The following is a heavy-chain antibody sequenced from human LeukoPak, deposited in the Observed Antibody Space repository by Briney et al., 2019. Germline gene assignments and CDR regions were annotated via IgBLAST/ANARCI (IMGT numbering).Heavy chain of an antibody. CDR1: GYTFTSYY. CDR3: ARDNSEGDIAWWFDP. D-gene: IGHD3-10*01. V-gene: IGHV1-46*01. Sequence: ASVKVSCKASGYTFTSYYMHWVRQAPGQGLEWVGLINPTGTTTLHAQKFQGRVTLTRDMSTSTDYMELRSLKSEDTAVYYCARDNSEGDIAWWFDPWGQGTPVTVSS. CDR2: INPTGTTT. J-gene: IGHJ5*02.